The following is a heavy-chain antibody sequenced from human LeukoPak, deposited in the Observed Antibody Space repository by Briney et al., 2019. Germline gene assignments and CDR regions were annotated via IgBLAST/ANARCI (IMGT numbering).Heavy chain of an antibody. CDR2: IYYSGST. J-gene: IGHJ4*02. Sequence: SETLSLTCTVSGGSISSYYWSWIRQPPGKGMEWIGYIYYSGSTNYNPSLKSRVTISVDTSKNQFSLKLSSVTAADTAVYYCAGDSSSSIYFDYWGQGTLVTVSS. V-gene: IGHV4-59*01. CDR1: GGSISSYY. CDR3: AGDSSSSIYFDY. D-gene: IGHD6-6*01.